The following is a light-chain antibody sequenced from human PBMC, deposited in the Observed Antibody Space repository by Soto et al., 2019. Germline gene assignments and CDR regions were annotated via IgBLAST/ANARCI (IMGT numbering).Light chain of an antibody. CDR1: QSVSTN. CDR3: QHYNDCPQT. J-gene: IGKJ1*01. Sequence: EIVMTQSPGTLSLSPGERATLSCRASQSVSTNLAWYQQIPGQAPRLLIYGASTRATGIPARFSGSGSGTEFTLAISSLQSEDFAVYYCQHYNDCPQTFGLRTKVDIK. V-gene: IGKV3-15*01. CDR2: GAS.